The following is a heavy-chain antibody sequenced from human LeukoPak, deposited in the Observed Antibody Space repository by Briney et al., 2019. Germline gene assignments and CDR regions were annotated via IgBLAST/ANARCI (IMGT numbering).Heavy chain of an antibody. J-gene: IGHJ3*02. CDR2: IYDSGST. Sequence: PSETLSLTCTVSGGSISSYYWNWIRQPPGQGLEWIGYIYDSGSTNYNPSLKSRVTISVDTSKNQFSLKLSSVTAADTAVYYCARDSEGDYRAFDIWGQGTMVTVSS. CDR1: GGSISSYY. CDR3: ARDSEGDYRAFDI. D-gene: IGHD4-17*01. V-gene: IGHV4-59*01.